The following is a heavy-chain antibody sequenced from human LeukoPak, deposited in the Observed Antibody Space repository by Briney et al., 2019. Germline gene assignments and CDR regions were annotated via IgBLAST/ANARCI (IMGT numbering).Heavy chain of an antibody. Sequence: PGGSLRLSCAASGFSFSIYSMNWVRQAPGKGLEWVSSVSSSSTSIYYADSLKGRFTISRDNGKISLFLQVNSLRDEDTAVYYCARGPPCSSTSCYVTGAFDFWGQGTMVTVSS. J-gene: IGHJ3*01. CDR1: GFSFSIYS. CDR3: ARGPPCSSTSCYVTGAFDF. CDR2: VSSSSTSI. D-gene: IGHD2-2*01. V-gene: IGHV3-21*01.